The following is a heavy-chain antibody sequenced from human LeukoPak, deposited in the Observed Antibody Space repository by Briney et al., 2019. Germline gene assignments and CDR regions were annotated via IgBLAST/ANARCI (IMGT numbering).Heavy chain of an antibody. D-gene: IGHD3-22*01. CDR3: AIPESTYYYDSSGH. CDR2: ISSSGSTI. CDR1: GFTFSSYE. Sequence: GRSLRLSCAASGFTFSSYEMNWVRQAPGKGLEWVSYISSSGSTIYYADSVKGRFTISRDNAKNSLYLQMNSLRAEDTAVYYCAIPESTYYYDSSGHWGQGTLVTVSS. J-gene: IGHJ4*02. V-gene: IGHV3-48*03.